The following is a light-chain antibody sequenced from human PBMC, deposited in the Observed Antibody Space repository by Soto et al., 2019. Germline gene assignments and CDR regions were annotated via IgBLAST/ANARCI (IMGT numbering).Light chain of an antibody. Sequence: EIVLTQSPGTLSLSPGERATLSCRASQSVSSSYLAWYQQKPGQAPRLLIYGASSRATGIPDRFSGSGSGTDFTLTISRLEPVDFAVYYCQQYGSSPLYTFGQGTKVDIK. V-gene: IGKV3-20*01. CDR2: GAS. CDR3: QQYGSSPLYT. CDR1: QSVSSSY. J-gene: IGKJ2*01.